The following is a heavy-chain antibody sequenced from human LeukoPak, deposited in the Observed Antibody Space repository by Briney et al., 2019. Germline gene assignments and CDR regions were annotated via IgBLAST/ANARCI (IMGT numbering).Heavy chain of an antibody. Sequence: SETLSLTCTISSGSISSSNYYWGWIRQPPGKGLEWIGSIYYSGSTYYNPSLKSRVTMSVDTSKNQFSLKLSPVTAADTAVYYCARTDSSGYYYGYWGQGTLVTVSS. CDR2: IYYSGST. J-gene: IGHJ4*02. V-gene: IGHV4-39*01. D-gene: IGHD3-22*01. CDR3: ARTDSSGYYYGY. CDR1: SGSISSSNYY.